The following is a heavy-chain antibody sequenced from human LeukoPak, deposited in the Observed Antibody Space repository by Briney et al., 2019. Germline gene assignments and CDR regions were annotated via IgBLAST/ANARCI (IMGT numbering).Heavy chain of an antibody. V-gene: IGHV1-69*05. Sequence: SVKVSCKASGGTFSSYAISWVRQAPGQGLEWMGGIIPIFGTANYAQKFQGRVTITTDESTSTAYMELSSLRSEDTAVYYCARAKGKTGLSRYFDYWGQGTLVTVSS. CDR3: ARAKGKTGLSRYFDY. CDR1: GGTFSSYA. D-gene: IGHD3-16*01. CDR2: IIPIFGTA. J-gene: IGHJ4*02.